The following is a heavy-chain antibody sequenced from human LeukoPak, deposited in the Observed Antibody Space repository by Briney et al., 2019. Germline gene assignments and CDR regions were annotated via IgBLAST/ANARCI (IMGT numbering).Heavy chain of an antibody. V-gene: IGHV4-4*07. CDR1: GGSISSYY. J-gene: IGHJ4*02. Sequence: SETLSLTCTVSGGSISSYYWSWIRQPAGKGLEWIGRIYTSGSTNYNPSLKSRVTMSVDTSKNQFSLRLSSVTAADTAVYYCARVGGEYSSSWYPKIDYWGQGTLVTVSS. CDR3: ARVGGEYSSSWYPKIDY. D-gene: IGHD6-13*01. CDR2: IYTSGST.